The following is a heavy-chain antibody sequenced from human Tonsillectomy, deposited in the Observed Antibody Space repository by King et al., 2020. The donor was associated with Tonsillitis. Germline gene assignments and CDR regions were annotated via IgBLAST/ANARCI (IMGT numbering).Heavy chain of an antibody. CDR1: GFTFSSYA. D-gene: IGHD3-22*01. J-gene: IGHJ4*02. CDR2: ISGSGGYT. CDR3: ATPRGDYYDSSGYHPFDY. V-gene: IGHV3-23*01. Sequence: VQLLESGGGLVQPGGSLRLSCAASGFTFSSYAMGWARQAPGKGLEWVSGISGSGGYTYYADSVKGRFTISRDNSKNMLYLQMHSLRAEDTAIYYCATPRGDYYDSSGYHPFDYWGQGTLVTVSS.